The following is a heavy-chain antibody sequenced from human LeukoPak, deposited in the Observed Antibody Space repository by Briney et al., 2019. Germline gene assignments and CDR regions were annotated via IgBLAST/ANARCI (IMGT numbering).Heavy chain of an antibody. CDR3: AREGPYCSSTSCYGGFGY. V-gene: IGHV1-46*01. CDR2: INPSGGST. D-gene: IGHD2-2*01. J-gene: IGHJ4*02. Sequence: ASVKVSCKASGYTFTSHYIHWVRQAPGQGLEWMGIINPSGGSTNYAQKFQGRVTVTRDTSTSTVYMELSSLRSEDTAVYYCAREGPYCSSTSCYGGFGYWGQGTLVTVSS. CDR1: GYTFTSHY.